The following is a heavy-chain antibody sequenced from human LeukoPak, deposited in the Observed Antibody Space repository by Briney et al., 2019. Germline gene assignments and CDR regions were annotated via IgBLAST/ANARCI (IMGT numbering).Heavy chain of an antibody. Sequence: SVKVSCKASGDTFSTFSISWVRQAPGQGLEWMGGIIPIFGTANYAQNFQGRVTITADKSTTTAYMELSSLKSEDTAVYYCARVYSSGTYFDSWGQGTLVTVSS. V-gene: IGHV1-69*06. D-gene: IGHD3-10*01. J-gene: IGHJ4*02. CDR3: ARVYSSGTYFDS. CDR1: GDTFSTFS. CDR2: IIPIFGTA.